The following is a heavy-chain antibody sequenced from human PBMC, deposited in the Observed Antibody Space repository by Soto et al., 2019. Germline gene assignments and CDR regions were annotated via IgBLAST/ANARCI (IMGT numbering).Heavy chain of an antibody. D-gene: IGHD3-9*01. CDR2: ISGNGGYT. CDR3: AKGGDILTGYDYYYYYGMDV. CDR1: GLTFSSYA. J-gene: IGHJ6*02. Sequence: GGSLRLSCAASGLTFSSYAMSWVRQAPGKGLEWVSAISGNGGYTYYADSVKGRFTISRDNSKNTLYLQMNSLGAEDTAVYYCAKGGDILTGYDYYYYYGMDVWGQGTTVTVS. V-gene: IGHV3-23*01.